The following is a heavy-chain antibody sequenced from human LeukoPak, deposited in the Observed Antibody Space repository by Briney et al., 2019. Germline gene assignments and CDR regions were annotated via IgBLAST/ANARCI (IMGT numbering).Heavy chain of an antibody. CDR3: ARDGALDYGDYWYFDL. Sequence: SETLSLTCTVSGGSINSYFWTWIRQPAGKGLECLGRFHPSGKTNYSPSLKSRVTMSLDTSKNQFSLKLTSVTAADTAVYYCARDGALDYGDYWYFDLWGRGTLVTVSS. CDR1: GGSINSYF. V-gene: IGHV4-4*07. J-gene: IGHJ2*01. D-gene: IGHD4-17*01. CDR2: FHPSGKT.